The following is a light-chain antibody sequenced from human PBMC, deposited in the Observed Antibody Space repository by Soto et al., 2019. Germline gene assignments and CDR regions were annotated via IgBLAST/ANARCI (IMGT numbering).Light chain of an antibody. Sequence: EIRMTQFPATLSVSPGERSTLSCGASQSVRSNVAWYQQKPGQPPRLLIYDASTRATGIPSRFSGSGSGTEFTLTISSLKSEDFAVYYCQQYDNWPRTFGQGTKVDIK. V-gene: IGKV3-15*01. CDR3: QQYDNWPRT. J-gene: IGKJ1*01. CDR1: QSVRSN. CDR2: DAS.